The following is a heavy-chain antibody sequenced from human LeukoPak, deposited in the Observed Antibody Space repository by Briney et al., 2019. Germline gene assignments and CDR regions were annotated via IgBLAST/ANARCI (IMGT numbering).Heavy chain of an antibody. CDR3: ARDRDSSSWYGFYYYYYMDV. D-gene: IGHD6-13*01. J-gene: IGHJ6*03. V-gene: IGHV1-2*02. CDR1: GYTFTGYY. Sequence: ASVKVSCKASGYTFTGYYMHWVRQAPGQGLEWMGWINPNSGGTNYAQKFQGRVTMTRDTSISTAYMEVSRLRSDDTAVYYCARDRDSSSWYGFYYYYYMDVWGKGTTVTVSS. CDR2: INPNSGGT.